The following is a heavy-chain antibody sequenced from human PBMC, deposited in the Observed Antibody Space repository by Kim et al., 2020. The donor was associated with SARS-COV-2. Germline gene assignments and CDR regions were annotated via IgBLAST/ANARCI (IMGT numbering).Heavy chain of an antibody. V-gene: IGHV1-18*04. D-gene: IGHD1-7*01. CDR3: ARDEYPRTNYGFDY. CDR1: GYTFTSYG. Sequence: ASVKVSCKASGYTFTSYGISWVRQAPGQGLEWMAWISAYNGNTNYAQKLQGRVTMTTDTSTSTAYMELRSLRSDDTAVYYCARDEYPRTNYGFDYWGQGTLVTVSS. J-gene: IGHJ4*02. CDR2: ISAYNGNT.